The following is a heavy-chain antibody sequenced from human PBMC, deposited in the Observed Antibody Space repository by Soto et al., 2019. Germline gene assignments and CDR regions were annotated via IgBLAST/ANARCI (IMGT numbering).Heavy chain of an antibody. V-gene: IGHV1-69*04. J-gene: IGHJ6*02. CDR1: GGTFSSYT. CDR3: ARDRGLLLSQAYGMDV. D-gene: IGHD3-22*01. Sequence: GASVKVSCKASGGTFSSYTISWVRQAPGQGLEWMGRIIPILGIANYAQKFQGRVTITADKSTSTAYMELSSLRSEDTAVYYCARDRGLLLSQAYGMDVWGQGTTVTVSS. CDR2: IIPILGIA.